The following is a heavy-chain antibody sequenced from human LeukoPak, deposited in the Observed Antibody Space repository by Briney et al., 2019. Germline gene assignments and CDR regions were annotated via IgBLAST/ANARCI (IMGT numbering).Heavy chain of an antibody. CDR3: ARCITPYGGFDI. V-gene: IGHV1-2*02. CDR1: GYTFTGYY. D-gene: IGHD3-10*01. Sequence: EASVKVSCKASGYTFTGYYMHWVRQAPGQGLEWMGWINPDIGGTNYVQKIQGRVTMTRDTSISTAYMELSSLRSDDTAVYYCARCITPYGGFDIWGQGTMVTVSS. CDR2: INPDIGGT. J-gene: IGHJ3*02.